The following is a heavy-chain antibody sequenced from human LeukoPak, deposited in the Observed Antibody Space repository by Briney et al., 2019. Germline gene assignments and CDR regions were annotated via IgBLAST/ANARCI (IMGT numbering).Heavy chain of an antibody. J-gene: IGHJ3*02. CDR1: GLTFHNTW. V-gene: IGHV3-74*01. Sequence: GGSLRLSCAASGLTFHNTWMHWIRQAPGKGLVWVSRIISDGITTTYADSVKGRFTISRDNAKNTLYLQMNSLRAEDTAMYYCARNILFAFDIWGQGTMVTVSS. D-gene: IGHD2/OR15-2a*01. CDR2: IISDGITT. CDR3: ARNILFAFDI.